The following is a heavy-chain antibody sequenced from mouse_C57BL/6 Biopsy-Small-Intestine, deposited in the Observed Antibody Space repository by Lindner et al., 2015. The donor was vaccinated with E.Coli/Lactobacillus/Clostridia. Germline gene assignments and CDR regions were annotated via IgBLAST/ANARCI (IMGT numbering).Heavy chain of an antibody. J-gene: IGHJ4*01. CDR2: DPEEGENI. CDR3: LVRTRIYNDHWNDYTTNWLDP. Sequence: SVKVSCKVSGYRVIDLSIHWVRQAPGKGLEWMGGFDPEEGENIYAQNLQGRVTMTEDTFTDTAYMDLSRLTSDDTAIYYCALVRTRIYNDHWNDYTTNWLDPWGQGTQVTVSS. V-gene: IGHV1-83*01. CDR1: YRVIDLSI. D-gene: IGHD2-4*01.